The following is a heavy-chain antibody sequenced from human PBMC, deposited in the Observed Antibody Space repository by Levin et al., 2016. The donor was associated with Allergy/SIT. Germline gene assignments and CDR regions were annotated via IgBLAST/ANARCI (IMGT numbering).Heavy chain of an antibody. Sequence: GGSLRLSCMGSGYSFPSTSYWIAWVRQMPGKGLEWMGIIYPGDSDTRYSPSFRGQVTISADKSSSTAYLQWNSLKASDTGMYYCVRQVGNSAVDYWGQGTLVTVSS. J-gene: IGHJ4*02. CDR1: GYSFPSTSYW. D-gene: IGHD4-23*01. CDR3: VRQVGNSAVDY. CDR2: IYPGDSDT. V-gene: IGHV5-51*01.